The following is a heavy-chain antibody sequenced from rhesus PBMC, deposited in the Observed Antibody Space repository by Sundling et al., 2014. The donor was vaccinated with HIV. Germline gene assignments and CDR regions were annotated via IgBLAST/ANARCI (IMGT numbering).Heavy chain of an antibody. CDR1: GFSFSSYG. D-gene: IGHD3-9*01. CDR3: AKDHEVFSLSGGLDS. V-gene: IGHV3S42*01. CDR2: ISTGGDNT. Sequence: EVQLVESGGGLVQPGGSLRLSCAVSGFSFSSYGMYWVRQAPGKGLEWISGISTGGDNTYYADSVKGRFTISRDISKNTVSLEMNRLRAEDTAVYYCAKDHEVFSLSGGLDSWGQGVVVSVSS. J-gene: IGHJ6*01.